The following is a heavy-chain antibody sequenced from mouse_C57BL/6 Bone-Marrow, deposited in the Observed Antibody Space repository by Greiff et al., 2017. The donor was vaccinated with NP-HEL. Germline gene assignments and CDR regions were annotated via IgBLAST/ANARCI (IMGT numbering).Heavy chain of an antibody. J-gene: IGHJ4*01. CDR3: TTLTLRYYAMDY. V-gene: IGHV1-5*01. CDR1: GYTFTSYW. Sequence: EVQLQQSGTVLARPGASVKMSCKTSGYTFTSYWMHWVKQRPGQGLEWIGAIYPGNSDTSYNQKFKGKAKLTAVTSASTAYMELSSLTNEDSAVYYCTTLTLRYYAMDYWGQGTSVTVSS. CDR2: IYPGNSDT. D-gene: IGHD1-1*01.